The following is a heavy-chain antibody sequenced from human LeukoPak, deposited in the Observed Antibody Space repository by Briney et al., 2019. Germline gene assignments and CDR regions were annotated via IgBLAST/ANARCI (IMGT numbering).Heavy chain of an antibody. CDR3: AKASHYYDRGDY. D-gene: IGHD3-22*01. CDR2: ISGSGGST. CDR1: GFTFSSYA. Sequence: GGSLRLSCAASGFTFSSYAMSWVRHAPGKGLEWVSAISGSGGSTYYADSVKGRFTISRDNSKNTLYLQMNSLRAEDTAVYYCAKASHYYDRGDYWGQGTLVTVSS. V-gene: IGHV3-23*01. J-gene: IGHJ4*02.